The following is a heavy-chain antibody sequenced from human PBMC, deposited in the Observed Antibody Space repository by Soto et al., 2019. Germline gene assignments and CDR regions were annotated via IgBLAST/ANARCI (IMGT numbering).Heavy chain of an antibody. CDR3: ARGSYIHDFDGFDI. D-gene: IGHD3-16*01. Sequence: QLQLQESGPGLVKPSETLSLTCIVSGGSISSDTFSWGWIRQPPGKGLECIGGIYYSGSTYFNPSLKSRVTISVDTSKNQFSLKLSSVTAADTAVYYCARGSYIHDFDGFDIWGQGTMVTVSS. CDR2: IYYSGST. J-gene: IGHJ3*02. V-gene: IGHV4-39*01. CDR1: GGSISSDTFS.